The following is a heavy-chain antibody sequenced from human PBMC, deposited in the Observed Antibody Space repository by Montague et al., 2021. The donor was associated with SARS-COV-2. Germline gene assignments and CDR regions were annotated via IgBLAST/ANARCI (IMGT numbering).Heavy chain of an antibody. J-gene: IGHJ3*02. CDR3: ARREIGWLDAFDI. V-gene: IGHV4-39*01. D-gene: IGHD2-15*01. CDR2: IHYSGTN. CDR1: GGSVSSTSYY. Sequence: SETRSLTCTVSGGSVSSTSYYWDWIRQPPGKGLEWIGSIHYSGTNYYNPYLKSQVTISVDTSKKQFSLKLRSVTVADTAIYYCARREIGWLDAFDIWGQGTMVTVSS.